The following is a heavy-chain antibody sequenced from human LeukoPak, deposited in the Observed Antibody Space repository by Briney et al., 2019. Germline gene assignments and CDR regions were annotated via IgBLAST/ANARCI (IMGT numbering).Heavy chain of an antibody. CDR2: IYSSGST. Sequence: SETLSLTCTVSGGSISNYYWSWIRQPPGKGLEWIGYIYSSGSTNYNPSLKSRVTISVDTSKNQFSLKLSSVTAADTAVYYCARGRRHLDFWGQGTLVTVSS. CDR1: GGSISNYY. CDR3: ARGRRHLDF. J-gene: IGHJ4*02. V-gene: IGHV4-59*12.